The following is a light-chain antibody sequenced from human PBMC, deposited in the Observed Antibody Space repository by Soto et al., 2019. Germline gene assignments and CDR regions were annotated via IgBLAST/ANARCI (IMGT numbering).Light chain of an antibody. CDR3: SSYISSNTLVV. CDR2: YVS. Sequence: QSVLTQPASVSGSPGQSITISCTGTSSDVGGYNYVSWYQQHPGKAPKLMIYYVSNRPSGVSNRFSGSKSGNTASLTISGLQAEDEADYYWSSYISSNTLVVFGGGTQLTVL. CDR1: SSDVGGYNY. V-gene: IGLV2-14*01. J-gene: IGLJ2*01.